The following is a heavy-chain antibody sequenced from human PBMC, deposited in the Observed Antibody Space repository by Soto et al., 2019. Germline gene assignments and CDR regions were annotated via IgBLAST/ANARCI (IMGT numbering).Heavy chain of an antibody. V-gene: IGHV1-18*01. D-gene: IGHD2-15*01. J-gene: IGHJ6*02. CDR1: GYAFTSYG. Sequence: GASVKVSCKASGYAFTSYGISWVRQAPGQGVEWMGWISAYNGNTNYVQKLQGRVTMTTDTSTSTAYMELRSLRSDDTAVYYCARGYCSGGSCSASYYGMDVWGQGTTVTVSS. CDR2: ISAYNGNT. CDR3: ARGYCSGGSCSASYYGMDV.